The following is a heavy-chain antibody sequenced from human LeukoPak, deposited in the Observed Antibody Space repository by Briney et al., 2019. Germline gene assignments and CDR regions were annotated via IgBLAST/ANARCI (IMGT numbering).Heavy chain of an antibody. V-gene: IGHV3-23*01. CDR1: GFTFSSYA. CDR3: ARDNVLRFLEWL. D-gene: IGHD3-3*01. Sequence: PGGSLRLSCAASGFTFSSYAMSWVRQAPGKGLEWVSAISGSGGSTYYADSVKGRFTISRDNSKNTLYLQMNSLRAEDTAVYYCARDNVLRFLEWLGGQGTLVTVSS. J-gene: IGHJ4*02. CDR2: ISGSGGST.